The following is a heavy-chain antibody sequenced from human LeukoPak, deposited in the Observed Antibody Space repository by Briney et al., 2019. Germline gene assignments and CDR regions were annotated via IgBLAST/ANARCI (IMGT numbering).Heavy chain of an antibody. CDR1: GFTFSSYS. Sequence: GGSLRLSCAASGFTFSSYSMNWVRQAPGKGLEWVSSISSSSSYIYYADSVKGRFTISRDNAKNSLYLQMNSLRAEDTAVYYCARVGYYDSRSTDAFDIWGQGTMVTASS. CDR3: ARVGYYDSRSTDAFDI. J-gene: IGHJ3*02. V-gene: IGHV3-21*01. D-gene: IGHD3-22*01. CDR2: ISSSSSYI.